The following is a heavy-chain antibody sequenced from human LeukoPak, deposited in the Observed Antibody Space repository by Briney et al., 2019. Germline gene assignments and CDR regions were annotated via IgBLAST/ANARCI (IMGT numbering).Heavy chain of an antibody. CDR3: AGASKTGDDY. CDR1: GGSISSGSYY. V-gene: IGHV4-61*02. D-gene: IGHD7-27*01. J-gene: IGHJ4*02. Sequence: SETLSLTCTVSGGSISSGSYYWSWIRQPAGKGLEWIGRIYTSGSTNYNPSLKSRVTISVDTSKNQFSLKLSSVTAADTAVYYCAGASKTGDDYWGQGTPVTVSS. CDR2: IYTSGST.